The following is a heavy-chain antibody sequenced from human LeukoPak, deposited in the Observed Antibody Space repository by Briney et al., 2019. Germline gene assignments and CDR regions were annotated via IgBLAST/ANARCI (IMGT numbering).Heavy chain of an antibody. CDR1: GYTFTGYY. CDR2: INPNSGGT. D-gene: IGHD3-22*01. J-gene: IGHJ4*02. CDR3: ARAYYDSSPSPPFDY. V-gene: IGHV1-2*02. Sequence: ASVKVSCKASGYTFTGYYMHWVRQAPGQGLEWMGWINPNSGGTNYAQKFQGRVTMTRDTSISTAYMELSRLRSDDTAVYYCARAYYDSSPSPPFDYWGQGTLVTVSS.